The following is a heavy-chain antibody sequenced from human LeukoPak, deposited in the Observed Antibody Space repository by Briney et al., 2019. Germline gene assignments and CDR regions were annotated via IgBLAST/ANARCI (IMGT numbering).Heavy chain of an antibody. Sequence: GGSPRLSCAASGFTFSSYGMHWVRQAPGKGLEWVAFIRYDGSNKYYADSVKGRFTISRDNSKNTLYLQMNSLRAEDTAVYYCAKSRSSNRPFDYWGQGTLVTVSS. J-gene: IGHJ4*02. CDR1: GFTFSSYG. CDR2: IRYDGSNK. V-gene: IGHV3-30*02. D-gene: IGHD2-2*01. CDR3: AKSRSSNRPFDY.